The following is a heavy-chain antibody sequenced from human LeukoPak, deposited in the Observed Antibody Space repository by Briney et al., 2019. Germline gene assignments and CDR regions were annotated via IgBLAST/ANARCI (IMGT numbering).Heavy chain of an antibody. Sequence: SQTLSLTCAISGGSVSTNSAAWNWIRQSPSRGLEWLGRTYYRSKWYNDYAVSVRSRITFNPDTSKNQFSLHLNSVTPEDTAVYYCADELERPFDLDYWGQGTLVTVSS. J-gene: IGHJ4*02. CDR2: TYYRSKWYN. D-gene: IGHD1-1*01. V-gene: IGHV6-1*01. CDR3: ADELERPFDLDY. CDR1: GGSVSTNSAA.